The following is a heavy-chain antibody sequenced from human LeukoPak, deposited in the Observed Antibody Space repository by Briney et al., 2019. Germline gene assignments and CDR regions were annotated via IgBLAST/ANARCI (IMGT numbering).Heavy chain of an antibody. J-gene: IGHJ4*02. Sequence: SSETLSLTCTVSGGSISSGDYYWSWIRQPPGKGLEWIGYIYYSGSTYYNPSLKSRLTISGDTSKNQSSLRLSSVTAADTAVYYCARGTWSSSIDYWGQGTLVTVSP. CDR1: GGSISSGDYY. CDR3: ARGTWSSSIDY. CDR2: IYYSGST. V-gene: IGHV4-30-4*01. D-gene: IGHD6-6*01.